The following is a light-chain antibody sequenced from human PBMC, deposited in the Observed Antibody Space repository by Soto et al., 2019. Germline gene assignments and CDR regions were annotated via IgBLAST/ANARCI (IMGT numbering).Light chain of an antibody. CDR2: EGS. CDR3: CSYAGGSTWV. Sequence: QSALTQSASVSGSPGQSITISCTGTSSDVGTYNLVSWYQQHPGKAPKLMIYEGSKRPSGVSTRFSGSKSGNTASLTISGLQAEDEADYYCCSYAGGSTWVFGGGTQLTVL. CDR1: SSDVGTYNL. V-gene: IGLV2-23*01. J-gene: IGLJ7*01.